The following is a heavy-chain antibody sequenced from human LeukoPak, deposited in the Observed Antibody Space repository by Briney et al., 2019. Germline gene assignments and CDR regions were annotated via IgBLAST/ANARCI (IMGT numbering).Heavy chain of an antibody. CDR1: GGSFSGYY. CDR2: IDHSGSS. CDR3: ARQPSWTVS. Sequence: SETLPLTCAVHGGSFSGYYWSWIRQPPGKGLEWIGEIDHSGSSNYNPSLKSRVTISLDTSKNQFSLKLTSVTVADTAVYYCARQPSWTVSWGQGTLVTVSS. V-gene: IGHV4-34*01. J-gene: IGHJ5*02. D-gene: IGHD2-2*01.